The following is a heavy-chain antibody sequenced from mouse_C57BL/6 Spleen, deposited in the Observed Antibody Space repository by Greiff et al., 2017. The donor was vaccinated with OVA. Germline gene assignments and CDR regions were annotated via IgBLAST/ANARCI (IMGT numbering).Heavy chain of an antibody. V-gene: IGHV5-16*01. D-gene: IGHD2-4*01. CDR3: ARDDYDDVRGFAY. J-gene: IGHJ3*01. CDR2: INYDGSST. Sequence: EVKLMESEGGLVQPGSSMKLSCTASGFTFSDYYMAWVRQVPEKGLEWVANINYDGSSTYYLDSLKSRFIISRDNAKNILYLQMSSLKSEDTATYYCARDDYDDVRGFAYWGQGTLVTVSA. CDR1: GFTFSDYY.